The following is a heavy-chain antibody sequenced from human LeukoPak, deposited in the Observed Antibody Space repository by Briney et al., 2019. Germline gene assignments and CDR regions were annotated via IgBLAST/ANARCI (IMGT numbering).Heavy chain of an antibody. D-gene: IGHD3-3*01. CDR1: GFTFEDYG. CDR3: AKDLVMYYDFWSGSYAFDI. CDR2: IDRNGDST. V-gene: IGHV3-20*04. J-gene: IGHJ3*02. Sequence: GGSLRLSCATSGFTFEDYGMSWVRQGPGKGLEWVSAIDRNGDSTGYADSVKGRFTISRDNAKNSLYLQMNSLRSEDTAVYYCAKDLVMYYDFWSGSYAFDIWGQGTMVTVSS.